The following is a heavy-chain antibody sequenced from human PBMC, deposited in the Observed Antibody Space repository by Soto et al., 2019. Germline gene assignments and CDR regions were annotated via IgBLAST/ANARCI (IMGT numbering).Heavy chain of an antibody. CDR2: ISYDGSNK. V-gene: IGHV3-30*18. J-gene: IGHJ2*01. CDR3: AKGLWQWWVREFDG. Sequence: GGSLRLSCAASGFTFSTYGMAWVRQAPGKGLEWVADISYDGSNKNYADSVKGRFTISRDNSKNTLSLQMSSLRPEDTAVYYCAKGLWQWWVREFDGWGRGSL. CDR1: GFTFSTYG. D-gene: IGHD2-15*01.